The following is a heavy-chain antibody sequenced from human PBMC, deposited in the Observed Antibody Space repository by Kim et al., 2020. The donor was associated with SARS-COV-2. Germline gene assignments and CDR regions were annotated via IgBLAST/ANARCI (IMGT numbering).Heavy chain of an antibody. CDR1: GGSVSNYF. Sequence: SETLSLTCAVYGGSVSNYFWSWIRQHPGRGLEWSGEINGGGSRNYHPSLKSRVMMFIETSKKQFSLRLTSVTAADKAVYFCVRLAGAGTYYNYYYGLDV. J-gene: IGHJ6*01. CDR2: INGGGSR. CDR3: VRLAGAGTYYNYYYGLDV. V-gene: IGHV4-34*01. D-gene: IGHD3-10*01.